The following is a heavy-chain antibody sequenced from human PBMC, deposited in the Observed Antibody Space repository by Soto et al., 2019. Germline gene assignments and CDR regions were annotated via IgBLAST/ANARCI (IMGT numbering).Heavy chain of an antibody. V-gene: IGHV1-3*01. CDR1: GYTFTSYA. CDR2: INAGNGNT. Sequence: QVQLVQSGAEVKKPGASVKVSCKASGYTFTSYAMHWVRQAPGQRLEWMGWINAGNGNTKYSQKFQGRVTITRDTSANTAYMELSSLGSEDTAVYYCAREYDILTGYRMDVWGQGTTVTVSS. D-gene: IGHD3-9*01. J-gene: IGHJ6*02. CDR3: AREYDILTGYRMDV.